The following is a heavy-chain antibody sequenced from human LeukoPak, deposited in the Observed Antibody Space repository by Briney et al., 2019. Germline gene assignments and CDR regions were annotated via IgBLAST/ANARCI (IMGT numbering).Heavy chain of an antibody. Sequence: PGGSLRLSCVASGFTFSSYAMSWVRQAPGKGLEWVSAISGSGGSTYYADSVKGRFTISRDNSKNTLYLQMNSLRAEDTAVYYCAKENYYDSSGYPYYFDYWGQGTLVTVSS. CDR1: GFTFSSYA. V-gene: IGHV3-23*01. CDR3: AKENYYDSSGYPYYFDY. J-gene: IGHJ4*02. CDR2: ISGSGGST. D-gene: IGHD3-22*01.